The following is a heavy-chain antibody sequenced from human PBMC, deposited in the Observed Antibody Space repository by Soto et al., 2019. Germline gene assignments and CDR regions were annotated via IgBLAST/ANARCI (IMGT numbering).Heavy chain of an antibody. Sequence: QVHLVESGGGVVQPGRSLRLSCAASGFTFSSYVMHWVRQAPGKGLEWVTLIWFDGNKKYYVDSVKGRFTISRDISKNTLFLQMNSLRAEETVVYYWGRGGGSGAMAGYTMDVWGQGTTVTVTS. CDR2: IWFDGNKK. D-gene: IGHD3-10*01. CDR3: GRGGGSGAMAGYTMDV. CDR1: GFTFSSYV. V-gene: IGHV3-33*01. J-gene: IGHJ6*02.